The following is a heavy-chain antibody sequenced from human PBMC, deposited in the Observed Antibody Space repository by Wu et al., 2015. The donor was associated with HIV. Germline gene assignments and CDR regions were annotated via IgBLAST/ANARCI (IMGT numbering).Heavy chain of an antibody. J-gene: IGHJ4*02. D-gene: IGHD3-22*01. Sequence: QVQLVQSGAEVKRPGASVKVSCKTSGYTFTYDINWVRQAAGQRLEWMGWMNPISGDIGYAQKFRDRVTITTNTSIGTAYMELTSLRSDDTAVYYCARTSRYYYDSSGYFSSGWIDYWGQGTLVTVSS. CDR2: MNPISGDI. CDR3: ARTSRYYYDSSGYFSSGWIDY. V-gene: IGHV1-8*03. CDR1: GYTFTYD.